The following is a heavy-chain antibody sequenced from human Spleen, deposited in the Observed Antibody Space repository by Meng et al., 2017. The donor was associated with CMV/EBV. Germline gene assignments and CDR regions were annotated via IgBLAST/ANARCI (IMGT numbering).Heavy chain of an antibody. CDR2: ISSSGNTQ. D-gene: IGHD1-26*01. Sequence: GGSLRLSCAGSGFISSDYYISWVRQAPGKGLEWVSYISSSGNTQRYADSVKGRFTISRDNAENSVFLLMNSLRGDDTAVYYCARGSGSYYMAPTVWGQGTLVTVSS. CDR1: GFISSDYY. V-gene: IGHV3-11*01. J-gene: IGHJ4*02. CDR3: ARGSGSYYMAPTV.